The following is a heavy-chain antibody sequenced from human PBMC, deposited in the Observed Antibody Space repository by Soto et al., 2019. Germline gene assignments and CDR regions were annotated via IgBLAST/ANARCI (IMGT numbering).Heavy chain of an antibody. Sequence: SETLSLTCAVYGGSFSGYYWSWIRQPPGKGLEWIGEINHSGSTNYNPSLKSRVTISVDTSKNQFSLKLSSVTAADTAVYYCARARGVVRGPFDYWGQGTLVTVSS. J-gene: IGHJ4*02. CDR1: GGSFSGYY. CDR3: ARARGVVRGPFDY. CDR2: INHSGST. D-gene: IGHD3-10*01. V-gene: IGHV4-34*01.